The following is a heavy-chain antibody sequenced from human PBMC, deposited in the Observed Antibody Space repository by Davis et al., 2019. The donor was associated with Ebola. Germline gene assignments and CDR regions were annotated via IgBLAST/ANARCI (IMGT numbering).Heavy chain of an antibody. Sequence: PGGSLRLSCAVSGFTFSNYNMNWVRQTPGKGLEWVSHISDDSSSTYYADPVKGRFTISRDNAKNSLYLQLNTLRDEDTAVYFCVSAGWDHWGQGTLVTVSS. CDR2: ISDDSSST. CDR3: VSAGWDH. CDR1: GFTFSNYN. D-gene: IGHD2-15*01. V-gene: IGHV3-48*02. J-gene: IGHJ4*02.